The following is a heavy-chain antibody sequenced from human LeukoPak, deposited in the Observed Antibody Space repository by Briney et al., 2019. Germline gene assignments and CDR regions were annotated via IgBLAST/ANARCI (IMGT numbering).Heavy chain of an antibody. CDR2: IYYSGST. D-gene: IGHD4-17*01. Sequence: PSETLSLTCTVSGGSISSYYWSWIRQPPGKGLEWIGYIYYSGSTNYNPSLKSRVTISVDTSKNQFSLKLSSVTAADTAVYYCARGSMDYVDAFDIWGQGTMVTVSS. CDR1: GGSISSYY. V-gene: IGHV4-59*01. CDR3: ARGSMDYVDAFDI. J-gene: IGHJ3*02.